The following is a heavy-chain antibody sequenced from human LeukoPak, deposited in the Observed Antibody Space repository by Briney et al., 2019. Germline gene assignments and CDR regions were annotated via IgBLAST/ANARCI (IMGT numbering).Heavy chain of an antibody. CDR2: IYSGGGT. Sequence: PGGSLRLSCAVSGVTVSSNHMSWVRQAPGKGLEWVSAIYSGGGTYYADSVRGRFTLSRDISKDTLYLQMDSLRVEDTAVYYCVRDVSWGQGTLVTVSS. D-gene: IGHD3-16*02. V-gene: IGHV3-66*01. CDR3: VRDVS. J-gene: IGHJ4*02. CDR1: GVTVSSNH.